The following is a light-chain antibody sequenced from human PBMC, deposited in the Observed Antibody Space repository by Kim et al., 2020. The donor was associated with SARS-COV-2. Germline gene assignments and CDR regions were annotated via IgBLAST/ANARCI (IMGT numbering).Light chain of an antibody. CDR2: VGTGGIVG. CDR1: SGYSNYK. J-gene: IGLJ1*01. Sequence: CTLSSGYSNYKVDWYQQRPGKGPRFVMRVGTGGIVGSKGDGIPDRFSVLGSGLNRYLTIKNIQEEDESDYHCGADHGSGSNFVVYVFGTGTKVTVL. CDR3: GADHGSGSNFVVYV. V-gene: IGLV9-49*01.